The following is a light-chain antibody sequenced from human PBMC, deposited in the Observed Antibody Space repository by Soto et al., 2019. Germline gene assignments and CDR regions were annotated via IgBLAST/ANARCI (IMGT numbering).Light chain of an antibody. V-gene: IGKV3-20*01. Sequence: EIVLTQSPGTLSLSPGERATLSCRASQSVSSDYLAWYQKKPGQAPRLLIFGASSRASGIPDRFSGSGSGTDFTLTISRLEPEDFAVYYCQQYGSPPPTFGQGTKVEIK. CDR2: GAS. CDR3: QQYGSPPPT. J-gene: IGKJ1*01. CDR1: QSVSSDY.